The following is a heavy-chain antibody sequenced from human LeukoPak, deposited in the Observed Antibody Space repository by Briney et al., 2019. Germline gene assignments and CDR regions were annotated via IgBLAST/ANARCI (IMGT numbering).Heavy chain of an antibody. Sequence: LPGGSLRLSCAASGFTFSSYWMTWLRQAPGKGLEWVANIQHDGSDQYYEDSVKGRFTISRDNAKDSLFLQMNSLRAEDTAVYFCARSFLMSFGELLSGGFDVWGQGAMVTVSS. V-gene: IGHV3-7*01. CDR2: IQHDGSDQ. CDR1: GFTFSSYW. D-gene: IGHD3-10*01. J-gene: IGHJ3*01. CDR3: ARSFLMSFGELLSGGFDV.